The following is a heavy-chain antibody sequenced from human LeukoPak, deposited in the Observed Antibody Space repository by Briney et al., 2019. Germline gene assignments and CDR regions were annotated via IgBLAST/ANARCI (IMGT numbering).Heavy chain of an antibody. V-gene: IGHV4-59*01. CDR2: IYYSGST. D-gene: IGHD3-9*01. J-gene: IGHJ5*02. CDR1: GGSISGYH. CDR3: ARESNYDILTGSNWFDP. Sequence: PSETLSLTCTVTGGSISGYHWTWIRQPPGKGLEWIGYIYYSGSTNYNPSLKSRVTISVDTSKNQFSLKLSSVTAADTAVYYCARESNYDILTGSNWFDPWGQGTLVTVSS.